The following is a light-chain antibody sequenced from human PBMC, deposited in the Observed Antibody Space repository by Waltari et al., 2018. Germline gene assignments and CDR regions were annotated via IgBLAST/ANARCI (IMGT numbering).Light chain of an antibody. J-gene: IGLJ1*01. CDR3: AAWDDSLSGYV. CDR1: SSNIGSNY. CDR2: RNN. Sequence: QSVLTQPPSASGTPGQRVTISCSGSSSNIGSNYVYWYQQLPGTAPNLLIYRNNRRPAGVPERFSGTKSGTSASLAISGRRYEDEADYYCAAWDDSLSGYVFGTGTKVTVL. V-gene: IGLV1-47*01.